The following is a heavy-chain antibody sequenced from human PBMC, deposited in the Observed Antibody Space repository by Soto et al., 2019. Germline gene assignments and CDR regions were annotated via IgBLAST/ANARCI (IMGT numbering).Heavy chain of an antibody. CDR1: GYSFTSYW. V-gene: IGHV5-51*01. J-gene: IGHJ6*02. D-gene: IGHD6-6*01. CDR3: AGPSYSSWSGGPDYYYGMDV. Sequence: PGESLKISCKGSGYSFTSYWSGWVRQMAGKGLEWMGIIYPGDSDTRYSPSFQGQVTISADKSISTAYLQWSSLKASDTAMDYCAGPSYSSWSGGPDYYYGMDVWGQGTTVTVSS. CDR2: IYPGDSDT.